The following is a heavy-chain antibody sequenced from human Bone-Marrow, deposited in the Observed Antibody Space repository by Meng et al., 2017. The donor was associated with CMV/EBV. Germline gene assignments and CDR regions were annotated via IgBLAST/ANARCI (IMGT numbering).Heavy chain of an antibody. V-gene: IGHV4-34*01. CDR3: ARYCSSTSCSDAFDI. J-gene: IGHJ3*02. CDR2: INHSGST. Sequence: GSLRLSCAVYGGSFSGYYWSWIRQPPGKGLEWIGEINHSGSTNYNPSLKSRVTISVDTSKNQFSLKLSSVTAADTAVYYCARYCSSTSCSDAFDICGQGTMVTVSS. CDR1: GGSFSGYY. D-gene: IGHD2-2*01.